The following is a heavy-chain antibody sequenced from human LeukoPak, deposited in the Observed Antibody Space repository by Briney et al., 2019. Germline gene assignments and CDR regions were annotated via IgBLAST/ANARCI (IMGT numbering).Heavy chain of an antibody. V-gene: IGHV1-69*04. CDR2: IIPILGIA. J-gene: IGHJ4*02. CDR1: GGTFSSYA. D-gene: IGHD6-13*01. Sequence: GASVKVSCKASGGTFSSYAISWVRQAPGQGLEWMGRIIPILGIANYAQKFQGRVTITADKSTSTAYMELSSLRSEDTAVYYGARGQAAAGTIDYWGQGTLVTVSS. CDR3: ARGQAAAGTIDY.